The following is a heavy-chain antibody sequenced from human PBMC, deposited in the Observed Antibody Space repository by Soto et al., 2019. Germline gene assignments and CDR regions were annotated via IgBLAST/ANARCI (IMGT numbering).Heavy chain of an antibody. CDR3: ARGQNYYGSGSYYNKLGNFDY. J-gene: IGHJ4*02. CDR2: IYYSGST. CDR1: GCSISSYY. D-gene: IGHD3-10*01. V-gene: IGHV4-59*01. Sequence: SETLSLTCTVSGCSISSYYWSWIRQPPGKGLEWIGYIYYSGSTNYNPSLKSRVTISVDTSKNQFSLKLSSVTAADTAVYYCARGQNYYGSGSYYNKLGNFDYWGQGTLVTVSS.